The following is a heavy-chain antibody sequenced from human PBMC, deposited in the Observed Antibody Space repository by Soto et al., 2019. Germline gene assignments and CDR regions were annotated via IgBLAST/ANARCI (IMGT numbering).Heavy chain of an antibody. Sequence: EVQLLESGGGLVQPGGSLRLSCAASGITFSSYAMSWVRQAPGKGLEWVSAISGSGGSTYYADSVKGRFTISRDNSKNTLYLQMNRLRAEDTAIYYCARGSRYYYGSGSPNYYYYYYMDVWGKGTTVTVSS. CDR3: ARGSRYYYGSGSPNYYYYYYMDV. J-gene: IGHJ6*03. D-gene: IGHD3-10*01. CDR1: GITFSSYA. CDR2: ISGSGGST. V-gene: IGHV3-23*01.